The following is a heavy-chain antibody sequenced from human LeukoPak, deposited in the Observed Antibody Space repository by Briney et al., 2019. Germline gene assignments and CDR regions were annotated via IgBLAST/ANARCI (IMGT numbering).Heavy chain of an antibody. CDR3: AKESGYCSSTSCFADAFDI. D-gene: IGHD2-2*01. CDR2: IWYDGSNK. J-gene: IGHJ3*02. V-gene: IGHV3-33*06. CDR1: GFTFSSYG. Sequence: GRSLRLSCAASGFTFSSYGMHWVRQAPGKGLERGAVIWYDGSNKYYADSVKGRLTISRDNSKNTLYLQMNSLRAEDTAVYYCAKESGYCSSTSCFADAFDIWGQGTMVTVSS.